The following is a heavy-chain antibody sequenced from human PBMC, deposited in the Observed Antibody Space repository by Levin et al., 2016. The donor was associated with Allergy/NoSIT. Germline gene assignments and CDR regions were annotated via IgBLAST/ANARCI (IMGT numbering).Heavy chain of an antibody. CDR3: ARGGDSSGYYWFY. J-gene: IGHJ4*02. CDR2: IYHSGST. V-gene: IGHV4-30-2*01. D-gene: IGHD3-22*01. Sequence: PGKGLEWIGYIYHSGSTYYNPSLKSRVTISVDRSKNQFSLKLSSVTAADTAVYYCARGGDSSGYYWFYWGQGTLVTVSS.